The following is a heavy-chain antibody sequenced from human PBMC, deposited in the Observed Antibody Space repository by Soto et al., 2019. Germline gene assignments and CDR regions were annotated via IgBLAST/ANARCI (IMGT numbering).Heavy chain of an antibody. CDR2: ISSSSSYT. CDR3: AREPYVQAAITGKPLDV. D-gene: IGHD2-2*01. J-gene: IGHJ6*02. V-gene: IGHV3-11*06. CDR1: GFTFSDYY. Sequence: GGSLRLSCAASGFTFSDYYMSWIRQAPGKGLEWVSYISSSSSYTNYADSVKGRFTISRDNAKNSLYLQMNSLRAEDTAVYYCAREPYVQAAITGKPLDVWGQGTTVTVSS.